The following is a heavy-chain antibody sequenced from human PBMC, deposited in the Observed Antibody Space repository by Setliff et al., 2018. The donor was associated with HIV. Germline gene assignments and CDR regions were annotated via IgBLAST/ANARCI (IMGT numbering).Heavy chain of an antibody. J-gene: IGHJ3*01. Sequence: PGGSLRLSCAASGFTVSSNFMTWVRQAPGKGLEWVSVINNSGTTKYADSVKGRFTISRDNSKNTVFLQMNSLRADDTAVYYCTTASDSTNYDDGFDLWGQGTMVTVSS. V-gene: IGHV3-53*01. CDR1: GFTVSSNF. CDR2: INNSGTT. CDR3: TTASDSTNYDDGFDL. D-gene: IGHD4-4*01.